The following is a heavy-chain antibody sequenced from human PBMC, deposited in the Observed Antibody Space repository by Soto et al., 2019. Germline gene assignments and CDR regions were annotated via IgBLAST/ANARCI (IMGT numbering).Heavy chain of an antibody. Sequence: GGSLRLSCAASGFTFSSYAMSWVRQAPGKGLEWVSAISGSGGSTYYADSVKGRFTISRDNSKNTLYLQMNSLRAEDTAVYYCAKDTHFRNVGASEAFDIWGQGTMVTVSS. CDR1: GFTFSSYA. CDR3: AKDTHFRNVGASEAFDI. CDR2: ISGSGGST. D-gene: IGHD1-26*01. J-gene: IGHJ3*02. V-gene: IGHV3-23*01.